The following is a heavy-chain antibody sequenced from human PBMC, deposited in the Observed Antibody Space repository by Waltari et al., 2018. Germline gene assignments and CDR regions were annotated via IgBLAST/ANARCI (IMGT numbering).Heavy chain of an antibody. CDR2: ISWNSDNI. J-gene: IGHJ4*02. V-gene: IGHV3-9*01. Sequence: EVQLVDSGGGLVQPGRSLRLSCAVSGFTLDDYAMHWVRQAPGKGLEWVSGISWNSDNIGYADSVKGRFTISRDNAKNSLYLQMNSLRPEDTALYYCAKGHSGSYGLKDWGQGTLVTVSS. CDR1: GFTLDDYA. CDR3: AKGHSGSYGLKD. D-gene: IGHD1-26*01.